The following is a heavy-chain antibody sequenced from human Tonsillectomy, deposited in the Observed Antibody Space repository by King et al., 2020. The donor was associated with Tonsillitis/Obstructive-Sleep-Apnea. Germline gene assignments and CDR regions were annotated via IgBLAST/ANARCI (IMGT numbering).Heavy chain of an antibody. V-gene: IGHV4-31*01. CDR1: GGSISSGGYY. CDR2: IYYSGTT. J-gene: IGHJ4*02. D-gene: IGHD3-10*01. Sequence: QLQESGPGLVKPSQTLSLTCTVSGGSISSGGYYWTWIRQHPGRGLEWIGYIYYSGTTYYNPSLKSLATISIDKSKNQFSLKLSSVPAADTAVYYCASVVRSGNTGYSCDYWGQGALVTVSS. CDR3: ASVVRSGNTGYSCDY.